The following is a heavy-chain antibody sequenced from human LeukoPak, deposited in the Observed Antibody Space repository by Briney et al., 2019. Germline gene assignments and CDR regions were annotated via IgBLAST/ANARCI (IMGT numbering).Heavy chain of an antibody. J-gene: IGHJ4*02. CDR3: ARGNPEYSSSLGVDY. V-gene: IGHV4-30-2*01. D-gene: IGHD6-6*01. Sequence: PSETLSLTCTVSGGSISSGGYYWSWLRQPPGKGLEWIGYIYHSGSTYYNPSLKSRVTISVDRSKNQFSLKLSSVTAADTAVYYCARGNPEYSSSLGVDYWGQGTLVTVSS. CDR2: IYHSGST. CDR1: GGSISSGGYY.